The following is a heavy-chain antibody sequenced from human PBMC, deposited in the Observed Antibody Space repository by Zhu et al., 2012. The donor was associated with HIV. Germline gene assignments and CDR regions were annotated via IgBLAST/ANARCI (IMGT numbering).Heavy chain of an antibody. V-gene: IGHV4-39*02. CDR1: GGSISRDNYF. CDR2: FYYGGTT. D-gene: IGHD3-10*01. Sequence: QLQESGPGLVKPSETLSLTCTVSGGSISRDNYFWGWIRQPPGKGLEWIGSFYYGGTTYYKSSLKSRVTISVDTSKNHFSLKLSSVTAADTAVYYCAAYIYASGXTFDSWGPGTWSPSPQ. CDR3: AAYIYASGXTFDS. J-gene: IGHJ4*01.